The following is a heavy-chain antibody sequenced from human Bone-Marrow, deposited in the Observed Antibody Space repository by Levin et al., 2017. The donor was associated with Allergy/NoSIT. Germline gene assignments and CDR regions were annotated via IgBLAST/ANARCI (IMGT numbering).Heavy chain of an antibody. J-gene: IGHJ3*02. D-gene: IGHD5-24*01. V-gene: IGHV1-69*01. CDR3: ARGENVEMATKGGGGAFDI. Sequence: KISCKVSEGTFSSYGFSWVRQAPGQGLEWMGRIIPIFGTPDYAQKFQGRVTITADESTSTAYLELSSLRSADTAMYYCARGENVEMATKGGGGAFDIWGQGTMVTVSS. CDR2: IIPIFGTP. CDR1: EGTFSSYG.